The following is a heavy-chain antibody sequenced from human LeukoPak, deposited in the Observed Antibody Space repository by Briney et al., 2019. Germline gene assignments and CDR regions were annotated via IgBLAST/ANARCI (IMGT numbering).Heavy chain of an antibody. J-gene: IGHJ5*02. Sequence: PSETLSLTCAVYGGSFSGYYWSWIRQPPGKGLEWIGYIDYSGYTNYNPSLKSRVTISVDTSKNQSSLKLTSVTAADTAVYFCARGGYYGSGNDFRFDPWGQGTLVTVSS. CDR1: GGSFSGYY. CDR3: ARGGYYGSGNDFRFDP. D-gene: IGHD3-10*01. CDR2: IDYSGYT. V-gene: IGHV4-59*13.